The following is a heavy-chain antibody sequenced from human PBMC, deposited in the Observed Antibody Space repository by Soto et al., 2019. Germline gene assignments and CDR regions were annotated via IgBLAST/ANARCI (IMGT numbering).Heavy chain of an antibody. CDR1: GFTFSSYG. J-gene: IGHJ4*02. Sequence: QVQLVESGGGVVQPGRSLRLSCAASGFTFSSYGMHWVRQAPGKGLEWVAVIWYDGSNKYYADSVKGRFTISRDNSKNTRYLQMNSLRAEDTAVYYCARENGGLDYWGQGTLVTVSS. CDR2: IWYDGSNK. V-gene: IGHV3-33*01. D-gene: IGHD2-15*01. CDR3: ARENGGLDY.